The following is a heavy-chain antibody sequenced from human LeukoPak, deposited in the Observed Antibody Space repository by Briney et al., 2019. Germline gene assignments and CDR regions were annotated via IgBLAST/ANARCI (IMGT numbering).Heavy chain of an antibody. CDR2: IYYSVST. CDR3: ARDPNGSGSFDY. Sequence: SETLSLTCTVSGGSISSGGYYWSWIRQHPGKGLEWIGYIYYSVSTYYNPSLKSRVTLSLDVSKNQFSLKLISVTAADTAVYYCARDPNGSGSFDYWGQGTLVTVSS. V-gene: IGHV4-31*03. CDR1: GGSISSGGYY. D-gene: IGHD3-10*01. J-gene: IGHJ4*02.